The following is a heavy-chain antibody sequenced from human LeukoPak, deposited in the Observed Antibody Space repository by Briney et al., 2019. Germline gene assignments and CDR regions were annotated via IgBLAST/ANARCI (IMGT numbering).Heavy chain of an antibody. J-gene: IGHJ4*02. V-gene: IGHV3-33*01. Sequence: GGSLRLSCAASGFTFLDFGMHWVRQAAGKGLEWVAFIWPDGNKKIYADSVKGRLTISRDNSKNTLYLQMNSLRAEDTAVYYCAREGPRGNSQFDYWGQGTLVTVSS. D-gene: IGHD2/OR15-2a*01. CDR1: GFTFLDFG. CDR3: AREGPRGNSQFDY. CDR2: IWPDGNKK.